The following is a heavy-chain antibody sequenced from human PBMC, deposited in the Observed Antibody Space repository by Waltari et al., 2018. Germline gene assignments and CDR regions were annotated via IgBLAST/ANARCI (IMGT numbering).Heavy chain of an antibody. J-gene: IGHJ5*02. D-gene: IGHD4-17*01. CDR3: ARGQGGRYGDYGLDP. Sequence: QVQLQESGPGLVKPSQTLSLTCTVSGGSISSGSYYWSWIRQPAGKGLEWIGYIYTSGSTNYNPSLKSRVTISVDTSKNQFSLKLSSVTAADTAVYYCARGQGGRYGDYGLDPWGQGTLVIVSS. CDR2: IYTSGST. CDR1: GGSISSGSYY. V-gene: IGHV4-61*09.